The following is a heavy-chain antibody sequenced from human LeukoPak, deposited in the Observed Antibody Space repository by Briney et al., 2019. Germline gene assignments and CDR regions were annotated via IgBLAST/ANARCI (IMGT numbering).Heavy chain of an antibody. CDR2: IYYSGST. J-gene: IGHJ4*02. Sequence: SETLFLICTVSGGSISSSSYYWGWIRQPPGKGLEWIGSIYYSGSTYYNPSLKSRVTISVDTSKNQFSLKLSSVTAADTAVYYCARLREYFGVALFDYWGQGTLVTVSS. V-gene: IGHV4-39*01. D-gene: IGHD3-3*01. CDR1: GGSISSSSYY. CDR3: ARLREYFGVALFDY.